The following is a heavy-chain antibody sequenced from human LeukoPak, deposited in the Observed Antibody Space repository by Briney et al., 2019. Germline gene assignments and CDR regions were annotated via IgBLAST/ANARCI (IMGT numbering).Heavy chain of an antibody. CDR3: AGEKYQLLGRFDP. CDR1: GGSISSYY. V-gene: IGHV4-59*08. D-gene: IGHD2-2*01. J-gene: IGHJ5*02. Sequence: SETLSLTCTVSGGSISSYYWSWIRQPPGKGLEWIGYIYYSGSTNHNPSLKSRVTISVDTSKNQFSLKLSSVTAADTAVYYSAGEKYQLLGRFDPWGQGTLVTVSS. CDR2: IYYSGST.